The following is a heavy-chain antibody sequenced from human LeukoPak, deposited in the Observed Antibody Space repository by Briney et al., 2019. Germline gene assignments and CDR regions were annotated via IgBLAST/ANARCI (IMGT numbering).Heavy chain of an antibody. V-gene: IGHV3-48*03. CDR2: ISGSGATI. CDR1: GFTFSSYE. J-gene: IGHJ4*02. CDR3: AKDLGNYGSDY. Sequence: GGSLRLSCAASGFTFSSYEMNWVRQAPGKGLEWVSYISGSGATIYCADSVKGRFTISRENAKNSLFLQMNSLRSEDTAIYYCAKDLGNYGSDYWGQGILVTVSS. D-gene: IGHD1-7*01.